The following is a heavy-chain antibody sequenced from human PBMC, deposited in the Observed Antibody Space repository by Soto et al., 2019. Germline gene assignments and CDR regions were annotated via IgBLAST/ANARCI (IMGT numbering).Heavy chain of an antibody. CDR3: ARSQWELLGY. CDR1: GGSVSSGGFY. D-gene: IGHD1-26*01. J-gene: IGHJ4*02. CDR2: VYYSGST. Sequence: SETLSLTCTVSGGSVSSGGFYWNWIRQPPGKGLEWIGYVYYSGSTNYNPSLKSRVTISVDTSKNQFSLKLSSVTAADTAVYYCARSQWELLGYWGQGTLVTVSS. V-gene: IGHV4-61*08.